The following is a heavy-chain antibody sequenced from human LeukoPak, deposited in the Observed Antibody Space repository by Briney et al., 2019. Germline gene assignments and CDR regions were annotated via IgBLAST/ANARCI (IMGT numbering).Heavy chain of an antibody. J-gene: IGHJ4*02. Sequence: HTGGSLRLSCAASGFTFSNNARGWVRRAPGKGLEWGSAISGGGLNTYYTDAVKGRFTISRDNSKNTLYLQMNSLRAEDTAVYYCEKDLGTGSSSCFDYRGQGTLVTVSP. CDR3: EKDLGTGSSSCFDY. D-gene: IGHD6-13*01. CDR2: ISGGGLNT. CDR1: GFTFSNNA. V-gene: IGHV3-23*01.